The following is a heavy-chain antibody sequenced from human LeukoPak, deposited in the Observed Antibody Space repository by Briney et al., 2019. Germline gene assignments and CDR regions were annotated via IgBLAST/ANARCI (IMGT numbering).Heavy chain of an antibody. J-gene: IGHJ4*02. D-gene: IGHD2-2*01. CDR1: GGSFSGYY. CDR3: ASGYCSSTSCQAFDY. CDR2: INHSGST. V-gene: IGHV4-34*01. Sequence: PSETLSLTCAVYGGSFSGYYWSWIRQPPGKGLEWIGEINHSGSTNYDPSLKSRVTISVDTSKNQFSLKLSSVTAADTAVYYCASGYCSSTSCQAFDYWGQGTLVTVSS.